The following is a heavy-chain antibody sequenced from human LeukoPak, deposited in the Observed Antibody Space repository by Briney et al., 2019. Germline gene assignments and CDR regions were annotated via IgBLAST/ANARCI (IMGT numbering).Heavy chain of an antibody. J-gene: IGHJ4*02. CDR3: AKPPYCGSPDCYPGYFDS. V-gene: IGHV3-30*02. D-gene: IGHD2-2*01. CDR1: GFTFSSYD. CDR2: IPYDGSNE. Sequence: GGSLRLSCAASGFTFSSYDMHWVRQAPGKGLEWVAFIPYDGSNEYYADSVKGRFTISRDNSKNTLYLQMNSLRAEDTAVYYCAKPPYCGSPDCYPGYFDSWGQGTLVTVSS.